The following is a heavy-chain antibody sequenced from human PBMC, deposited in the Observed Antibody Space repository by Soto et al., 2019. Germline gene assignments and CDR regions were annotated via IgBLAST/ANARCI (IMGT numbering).Heavy chain of an antibody. D-gene: IGHD2-2*01. Sequence: QVQLVQSGAEVKKPGSSVKVSCKASGGTFSSYTISWVRQAPGQGLEWMGRIIPILGIANYAQKFQGRVTITADKYTSTAYMELSSLRSEDTAVYYCARADCSSTSCREYFQHWGQGTLVTVSS. CDR1: GGTFSSYT. V-gene: IGHV1-69*02. CDR3: ARADCSSTSCREYFQH. J-gene: IGHJ1*01. CDR2: IIPILGIA.